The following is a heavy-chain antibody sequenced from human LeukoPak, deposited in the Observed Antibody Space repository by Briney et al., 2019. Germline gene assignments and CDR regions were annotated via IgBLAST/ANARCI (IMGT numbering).Heavy chain of an antibody. D-gene: IGHD3-10*01. J-gene: IGHJ4*02. CDR1: GFTFSSYA. V-gene: IGHV3-23*01. CDR2: ISGSGGST. Sequence: GGSLRLSCAASGFTFSSYAMTWVRQAQGEGLEWVSGISGSGGSTYYADSVKGRFTISRDNSKNTLYLQMNSLRAEDTGTYYCAKGGSGSYPYWGQGTLVTVSS. CDR3: AKGGSGSYPY.